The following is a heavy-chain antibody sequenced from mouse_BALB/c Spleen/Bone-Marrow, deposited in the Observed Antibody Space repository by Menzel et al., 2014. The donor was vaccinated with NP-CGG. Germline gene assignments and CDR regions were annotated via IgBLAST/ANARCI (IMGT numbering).Heavy chain of an antibody. Sequence: VQLQQPGAELVKPGASVKLSCTASGFNIKDTYMHWVKQRPEQGLEWIGRIDPANGNTKYDPKFQGKATITADTSSNTDYLQLRSLTSEDTAVYYCAGFGITKEEGYYYAMDYWGQGTSVTVSS. D-gene: IGHD2-4*01. CDR1: GFNIKDTY. V-gene: IGHV14-3*02. CDR3: AGFGITKEEGYYYAMDY. CDR2: IDPANGNT. J-gene: IGHJ4*01.